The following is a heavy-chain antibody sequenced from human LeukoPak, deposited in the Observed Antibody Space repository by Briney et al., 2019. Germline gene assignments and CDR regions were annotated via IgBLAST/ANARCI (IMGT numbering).Heavy chain of an antibody. CDR2: INHSGST. Sequence: SETLSLTCAVYGGSFSGYYWRWIRQPPGKGLEWIGEINHSGSTNYNPSLKSRVTISVDTSKNQFSLKLSSVTAADTAVYYCARGRYSSGWSISYYFDYWGQGTLVTVSS. J-gene: IGHJ4*02. V-gene: IGHV4-34*01. CDR3: ARGRYSSGWSISYYFDY. CDR1: GGSFSGYY. D-gene: IGHD6-19*01.